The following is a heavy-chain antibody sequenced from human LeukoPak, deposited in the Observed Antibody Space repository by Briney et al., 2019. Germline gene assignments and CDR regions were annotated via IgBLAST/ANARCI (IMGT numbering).Heavy chain of an antibody. Sequence: KPGGSLRLSCAASGFTFSSYSMNWVRQAPGKGLEWVSSISSSSSYIYYADSVKGRFTISRDNAKNSLYPQMNSLRAEDTAVYYCVTAGTVTRDYWGQGTLVTVSS. CDR2: ISSSSSYI. D-gene: IGHD4-17*01. CDR1: GFTFSSYS. V-gene: IGHV3-21*01. J-gene: IGHJ4*02. CDR3: VTAGTVTRDY.